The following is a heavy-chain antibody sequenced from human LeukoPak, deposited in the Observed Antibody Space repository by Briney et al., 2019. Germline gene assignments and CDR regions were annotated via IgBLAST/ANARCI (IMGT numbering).Heavy chain of an antibody. J-gene: IGHJ5*02. CDR2: IYYRGTT. Sequence: SETLSLTCAVSGGSISSSGYYWGWIRQPPGKGLEWIGSIYYRGTTYYNPSLKSRVTISLDTSKNQFSLRLNSVTAADTAVYSCARGSLVGTNWFDPWGQGTLVTVSS. CDR1: GGSISSSGYY. V-gene: IGHV4-39*07. D-gene: IGHD1/OR15-1a*01. CDR3: ARGSLVGTNWFDP.